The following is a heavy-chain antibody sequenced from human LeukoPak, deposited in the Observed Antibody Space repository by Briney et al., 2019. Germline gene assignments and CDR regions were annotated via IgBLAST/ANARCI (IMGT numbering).Heavy chain of an antibody. CDR3: TTDPRWYYWYFDL. CDR2: IKSKTDGGTT. V-gene: IGHV3-15*01. CDR1: GFTFSNAW. D-gene: IGHD2-15*01. J-gene: IGHJ2*01. Sequence: GGSLRLSCAASGFTFSNAWMSWVRQAPGKGLEWVGRIKSKTDGGTTDYAAPVKGRFTISRDDSKNTLYLQMNSLKTEDTAVYYCTTDPRWYYWYFDLWGRGTLVTVS.